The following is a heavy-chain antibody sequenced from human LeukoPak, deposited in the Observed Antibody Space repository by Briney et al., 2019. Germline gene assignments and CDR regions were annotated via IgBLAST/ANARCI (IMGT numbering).Heavy chain of an antibody. D-gene: IGHD5-24*01. CDR3: AAGSITRDGHNYNWFDP. Sequence: GGSLRLSCAASEFTFEEYWLSWVRQAPGKGLEWVANINQDGSEKFYVDSVRGRFTISRDNAKNSVYLQINSLRADDTAVYYCAAGSITRDGHNYNWFDPWGQGTLVTVSS. V-gene: IGHV3-7*01. J-gene: IGHJ5*02. CDR1: EFTFEEYW. CDR2: INQDGSEK.